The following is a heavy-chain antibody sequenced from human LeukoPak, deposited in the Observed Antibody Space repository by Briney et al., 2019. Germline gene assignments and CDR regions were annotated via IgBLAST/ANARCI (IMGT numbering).Heavy chain of an antibody. CDR1: GFTVSSNY. Sequence: GSLRLSCAASGFTVSSNYMSWIRQPPGKGLEWIGYIYYSGSTNYNPSLKSRVTISVDTSKNQFSLKLSSVTAADTAVYYCARALETYYYGSGSYYRAFDYWGQGTLVTVSS. D-gene: IGHD3-10*01. V-gene: IGHV4-59*02. CDR2: IYYSGST. CDR3: ARALETYYYGSGSYYRAFDY. J-gene: IGHJ4*02.